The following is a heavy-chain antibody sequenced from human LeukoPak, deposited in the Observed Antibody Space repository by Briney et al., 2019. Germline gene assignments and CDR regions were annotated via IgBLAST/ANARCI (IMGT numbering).Heavy chain of an antibody. D-gene: IGHD2/OR15-2a*01. Sequence: GGSLRLSCAASGNYWMHWVRQAPGKGLVWVSHINSDGSWTSHADSVKGRFTISKDNAKNTVYLQMNSLRAEDTAVYYCVSFYETYWGRGTLVTVSS. CDR1: GNYW. CDR3: VSFYETY. CDR2: INSDGSWT. J-gene: IGHJ4*02. V-gene: IGHV3-74*01.